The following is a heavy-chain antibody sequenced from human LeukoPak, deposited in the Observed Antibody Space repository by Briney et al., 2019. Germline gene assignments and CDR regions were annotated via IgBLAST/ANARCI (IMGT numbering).Heavy chain of an antibody. Sequence: SQTLSLTCTVSGVSISSGGYYWSWIRQHPGKGLEWIGYIYYSGSTYYNPSLKSRVTISVDTSKNQFSLKLSSVTAADTAVYYCARVLAVARDLDYWGQGTLVTVSS. V-gene: IGHV4-31*03. CDR1: GVSISSGGYY. CDR3: ARVLAVARDLDY. J-gene: IGHJ4*02. CDR2: IYYSGST. D-gene: IGHD6-19*01.